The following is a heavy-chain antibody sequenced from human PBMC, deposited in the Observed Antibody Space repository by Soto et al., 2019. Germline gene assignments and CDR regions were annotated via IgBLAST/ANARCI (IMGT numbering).Heavy chain of an antibody. J-gene: IGHJ3*02. CDR2: ISYDGSNK. Sequence: LRLSCAASGFTFSSYAMHWVRQAPGKGLEWVAVISYDGSNKYYADSVKGRFTISRDNSKNTLYLQMNSLRAEDTAVYYCARGFDSSPNYAFDIWGQGTMVTVSS. V-gene: IGHV3-30-3*01. CDR1: GFTFSSYA. CDR3: ARGFDSSPNYAFDI. D-gene: IGHD6-13*01.